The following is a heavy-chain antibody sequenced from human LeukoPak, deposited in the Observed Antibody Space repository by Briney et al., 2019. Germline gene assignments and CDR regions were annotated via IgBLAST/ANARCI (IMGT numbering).Heavy chain of an antibody. CDR3: ARGATTTRFGRFDP. CDR2: ISSSSDYI. V-gene: IGHV3-21*01. J-gene: IGHJ5*02. D-gene: IGHD4-17*01. Sequence: PGGSLRLSCAASGFSFISYSMNWVRQAPGKGLEWVSSISSSSDYIYHADSVKGRFTISRGNPKKSLYLQMNSLRAEGTAVYYCARGATTTRFGRFDPWGQGTLVIVSS. CDR1: GFSFISYS.